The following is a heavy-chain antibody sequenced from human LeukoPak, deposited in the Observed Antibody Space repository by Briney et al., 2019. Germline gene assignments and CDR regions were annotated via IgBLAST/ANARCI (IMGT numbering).Heavy chain of an antibody. J-gene: IGHJ4*02. CDR3: ARKSFHTSSYDY. CDR2: INHSGST. V-gene: IGHV4-34*01. CDR1: GGSFSGYY. Sequence: KHSETLSLTCAVYGGSFSGYYWSWIRQPPGKGLEWIGEINHSGSTNYNPSLKSRVTISVDTSKNQFSLKLSSVTAADTAVYYCARKSFHTSSYDYWGQGTLVTVSS. D-gene: IGHD2-2*01.